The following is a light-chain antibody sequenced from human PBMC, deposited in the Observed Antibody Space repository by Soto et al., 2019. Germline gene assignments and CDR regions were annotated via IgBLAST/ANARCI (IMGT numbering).Light chain of an antibody. V-gene: IGKV3-20*01. Sequence: EVVLTQSPGTVSLSPGERATLSCRASQSVTSNYLAWYQQKPGQAPRLLIYAASSRATGIPDRFSGSGSGIDFSLTISRLEPEDFAVYYWQQYGSSLTWTFGQGTKVEI. CDR3: QQYGSSLTWT. CDR2: AAS. CDR1: QSVTSNY. J-gene: IGKJ1*01.